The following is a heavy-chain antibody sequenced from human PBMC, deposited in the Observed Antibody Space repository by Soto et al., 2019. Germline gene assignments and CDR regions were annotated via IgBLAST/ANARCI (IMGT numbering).Heavy chain of an antibody. J-gene: IGHJ5*02. V-gene: IGHV4-39*01. CDR2: IYYSGST. CDR1: GGSISSSSYY. Sequence: SETLSLTCTVSGGSISSSSYYWGWIRQPPGKGLEWIGSIYYSGSTYYNPSLKSRVTISVDTSKNQFSLKLSSVTAADTAVYYCARRSGITIFGVVTNEWFDPWGQGTLVTVSS. CDR3: ARRSGITIFGVVTNEWFDP. D-gene: IGHD3-3*01.